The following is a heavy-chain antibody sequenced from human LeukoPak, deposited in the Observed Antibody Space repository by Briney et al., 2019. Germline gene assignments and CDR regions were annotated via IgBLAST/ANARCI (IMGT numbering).Heavy chain of an antibody. D-gene: IGHD3-22*01. CDR3: ARDYRVRGYYYY. J-gene: IGHJ4*02. CDR2: IKQDGSEK. Sequence: GGSLRLSCAASGFTFSSYAMSWVRQAPGKGLEWVANIKQDGSEKYYVDSVKGRFTISRDNAKNSLYLQMNSLRAEDTAVYYCARDYRVRGYYYYWGQGTLVTVSS. CDR1: GFTFSSYA. V-gene: IGHV3-7*01.